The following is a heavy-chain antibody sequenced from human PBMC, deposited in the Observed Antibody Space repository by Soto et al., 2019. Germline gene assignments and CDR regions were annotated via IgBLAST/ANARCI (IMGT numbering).Heavy chain of an antibody. D-gene: IGHD3-22*01. CDR2: ISGSGGST. V-gene: IGHV3-23*01. Sequence: LRLSCAASGFTFSSYAMSWVRQAPGKGLEWVSAISGSGGSTYYADSVKGRFTISRDNSKNTLYLQMNSLRAEDTAVYYCAKVGRYYDSSGYYTFDPWGQGTLVTVSS. CDR1: GFTFSSYA. CDR3: AKVGRYYDSSGYYTFDP. J-gene: IGHJ5*02.